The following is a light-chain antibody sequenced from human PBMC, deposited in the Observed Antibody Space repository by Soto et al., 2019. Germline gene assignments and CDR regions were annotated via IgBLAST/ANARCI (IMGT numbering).Light chain of an antibody. Sequence: EIVLTQSPGTLSLSPGERANLSCRASQSVSSSYLAWYQQKPGQAPRLLIYGASSRATGIPDRFSGSGSGTDFTLTISRLEPEDFSVYYCHQYGSSPWTFGQGTKVEIK. V-gene: IGKV3-20*01. J-gene: IGKJ1*01. CDR1: QSVSSSY. CDR2: GAS. CDR3: HQYGSSPWT.